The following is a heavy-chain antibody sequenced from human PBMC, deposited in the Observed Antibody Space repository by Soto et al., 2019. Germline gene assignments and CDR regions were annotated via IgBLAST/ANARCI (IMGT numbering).Heavy chain of an antibody. CDR3: ASNVGASSLKDYYCYGMDV. CDR1: GYSFTSYW. J-gene: IGHJ6*02. D-gene: IGHD1-26*01. CDR2: IDPSDSYT. V-gene: IGHV5-10-1*01. Sequence: GESLKISCKGSGYSFTSYWISWVRQMPGKGLEWMGRIDPSDSYTNYSPSFQGHVTISADKSISTAYLQWSRLKASDTAMYYCASNVGASSLKDYYCYGMDVWGQGTTVTVSS.